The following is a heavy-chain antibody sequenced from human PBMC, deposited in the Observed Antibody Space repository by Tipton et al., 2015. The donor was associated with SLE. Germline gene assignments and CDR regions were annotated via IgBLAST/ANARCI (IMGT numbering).Heavy chain of an antibody. Sequence: QVQLVQSGAEVKKPGASVKVSCKASGYTFTGYYMHWVRQAPGQGLEWMGWINPNSGGTNYAQKFQGRVTMTRDTSISTAYMELSRLRSDDTAVYYCARVQLVWDHTEYFQHWGQGTLVTVSS. V-gene: IGHV1-2*02. CDR3: ARVQLVWDHTEYFQH. J-gene: IGHJ1*01. CDR1: GYTFTGYY. CDR2: INPNSGGT. D-gene: IGHD1-26*01.